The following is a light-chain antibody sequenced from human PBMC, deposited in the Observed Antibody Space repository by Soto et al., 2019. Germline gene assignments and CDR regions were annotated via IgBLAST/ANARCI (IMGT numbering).Light chain of an antibody. CDR1: QSVSSN. J-gene: IGKJ4*01. CDR3: QQYNNWPPLT. V-gene: IGKV3-15*01. Sequence: EIVMTQSPATLSKSPGERVTLSCRASQSVSSNLAWYQQKPGQAPRLLIYGASTRATGIPARFSGSGSGTEFTLTISSLQSEDFAVYHCQQYNNWPPLTFGGGTKVEIK. CDR2: GAS.